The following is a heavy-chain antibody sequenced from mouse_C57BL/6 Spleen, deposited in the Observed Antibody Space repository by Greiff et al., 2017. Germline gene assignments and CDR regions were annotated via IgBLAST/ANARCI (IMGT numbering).Heavy chain of an antibody. CDR1: GYTFTNYW. Sequence: QVQLQQSGAELVRPGTSVKMSCKASGYTFTNYWIGWAKPRPGPGLERIGDIYPGGGYTNYNEKFKGKATLTADKSSSTAYMQFSSLTSEDSAIYYCARWDGNYFCDYWGQGTTLTVSS. V-gene: IGHV1-63*01. D-gene: IGHD2-1*01. CDR2: IYPGGGYT. J-gene: IGHJ2*01. CDR3: ARWDGNYFCDY.